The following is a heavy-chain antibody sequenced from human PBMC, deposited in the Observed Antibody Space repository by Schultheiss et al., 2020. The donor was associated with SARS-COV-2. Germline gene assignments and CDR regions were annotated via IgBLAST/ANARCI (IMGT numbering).Heavy chain of an antibody. CDR1: GGSISSYY. D-gene: IGHD4-11*01. Sequence: SETLSLTCTVSGGSISSYYWSWIRQPAGKGLEWIGRIYTSGSTNYNPSLKSRVTMSVDTSKNQFSLKLSSVTAADTAVYYCAREGWTVGYYYGMDVWGQGTTVTVSS. J-gene: IGHJ6*02. CDR3: AREGWTVGYYYGMDV. CDR2: IYTSGST. V-gene: IGHV4-4*07.